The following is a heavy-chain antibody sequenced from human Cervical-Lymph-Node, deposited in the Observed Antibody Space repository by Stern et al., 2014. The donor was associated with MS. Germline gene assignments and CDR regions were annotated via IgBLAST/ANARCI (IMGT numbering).Heavy chain of an antibody. CDR2: IYPGDSDT. V-gene: IGHV5-51*03. J-gene: IGHJ4*02. CDR3: ARDYTSSWYRFDY. Sequence: EVQLLESGAEMKKPGESLKISCKASEYSFTSYWIVWVLQMPGKGLEWMGIIYPGDSDTRYSPSFQGQVTISADKSISTAYLQWSSLKASDTAMYYCARDYTSSWYRFDYWGQGTLVTVSS. D-gene: IGHD6-13*01. CDR1: EYSFTSYW.